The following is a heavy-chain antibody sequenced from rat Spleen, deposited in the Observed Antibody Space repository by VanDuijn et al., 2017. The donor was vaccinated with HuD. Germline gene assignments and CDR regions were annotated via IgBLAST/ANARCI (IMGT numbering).Heavy chain of an antibody. D-gene: IGHD1-6*01. V-gene: IGHV5-29*01. CDR3: ATGPRILRLDWFAY. CDR2: ISYDGTRT. CDR1: GFTFSNYG. J-gene: IGHJ3*01. Sequence: EVQLVESGGGLVQPGRSLKLSCAASGFTFSNYGMAWVRQAPTKGLEWVAAISYDGTRTFYRDSVQGRFTISRDNAKSTLYLHMDSLTSEDTATYYCATGPRILRLDWFAYWGQGTLVTVSS.